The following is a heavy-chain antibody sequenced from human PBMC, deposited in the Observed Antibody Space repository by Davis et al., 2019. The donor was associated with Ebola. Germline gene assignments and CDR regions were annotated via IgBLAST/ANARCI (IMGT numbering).Heavy chain of an antibody. Sequence: GESLKISCAASGFTFSSHWMTWVRQAPGKGLEWVANIKEDGSEKDYVDSVKGRFTISRDNAKNSLFLQMNSLRAEDTAVYYCARVGGIKGDVWGQGTTVTVSS. J-gene: IGHJ6*02. CDR1: GFTFSSHW. CDR3: ARVGGIKGDV. V-gene: IGHV3-7*01. CDR2: IKEDGSEK. D-gene: IGHD3-10*01.